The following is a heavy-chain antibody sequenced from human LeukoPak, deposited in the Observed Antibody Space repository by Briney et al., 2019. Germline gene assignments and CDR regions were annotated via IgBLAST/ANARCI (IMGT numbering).Heavy chain of an antibody. CDR1: GFTFSSYA. Sequence: GGSLRLSCAASGFTFSSYAMSWVRQTPEKGLEWVSGITGSGGSTYHAESVKGRFTISRDNSNSMVYLQMTSLRLEDTAVYYCARPSPPGDGYNPSDHWGQGSLVIVSS. CDR2: ITGSGGST. D-gene: IGHD5-24*01. CDR3: ARPSPPGDGYNPSDH. V-gene: IGHV3-23*01. J-gene: IGHJ4*02.